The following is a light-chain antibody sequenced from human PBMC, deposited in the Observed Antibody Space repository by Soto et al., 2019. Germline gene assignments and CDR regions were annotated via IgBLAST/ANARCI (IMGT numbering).Light chain of an antibody. J-gene: IGLJ2*01. CDR3: QAWDTGTVI. Sequence: SYELTQPPSMSVSPGQTASITCSGNKLGNKNVCWYQQKAGQSPVLLIYQDNQRPSGVPERFSGSNSGNTATLTISGTQAMDDADYYCQAWDTGTVIFGGGTKRTVL. CDR1: KLGNKN. CDR2: QDN. V-gene: IGLV3-1*01.